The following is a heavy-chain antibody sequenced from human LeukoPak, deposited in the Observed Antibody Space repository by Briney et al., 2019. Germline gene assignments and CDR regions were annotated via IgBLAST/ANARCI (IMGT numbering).Heavy chain of an antibody. CDR2: IYYSGST. D-gene: IGHD3-22*01. Sequence: SETLSLTCTVSGGSISTRSYYWGWIRQPPGKGLEWIGTIYYSGSTDYNPSLKSRVTISVDTSKNQFSLKLSSVTAADTAVYYCARHQDDSSGYYYTASFDYWGQGTLVTVSS. V-gene: IGHV4-39*01. CDR1: GGSISTRSYY. J-gene: IGHJ4*02. CDR3: ARHQDDSSGYYYTASFDY.